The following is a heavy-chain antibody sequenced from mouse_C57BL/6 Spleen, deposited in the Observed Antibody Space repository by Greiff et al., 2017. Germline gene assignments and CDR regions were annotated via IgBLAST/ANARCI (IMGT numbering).Heavy chain of an antibody. J-gene: IGHJ2*01. CDR3: ARGEAPLDY. V-gene: IGHV5-4*03. CDR2: ISDGGSYT. Sequence: EVMLVESGGGLVKPGGSLKLSCAASGFTFSSYAMSWVRQTPEKRLEWVATISDGGSYTYYPANVQGRFTISRDNAKNNLYLQMSHLKSEDTAMXYCARGEAPLDYWGQGTTLTVSS. CDR1: GFTFSSYA.